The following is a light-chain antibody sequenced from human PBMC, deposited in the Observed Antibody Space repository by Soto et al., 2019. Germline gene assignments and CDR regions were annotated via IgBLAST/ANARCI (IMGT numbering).Light chain of an antibody. J-gene: IGKJ5*01. Sequence: IQLTQSPSSLSASVGDRVTISCRASQGIGTYLAWYQQKPGKAPKLLIYAAFTLHSGVPARFSGSRSGTDFTLTISSLQPEDFATYYCQQSYGTPITFGQGTRLEIK. CDR2: AAF. CDR3: QQSYGTPIT. CDR1: QGIGTY. V-gene: IGKV1-39*01.